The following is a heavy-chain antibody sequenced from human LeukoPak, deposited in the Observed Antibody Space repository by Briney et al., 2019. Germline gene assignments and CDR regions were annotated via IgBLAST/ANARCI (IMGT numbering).Heavy chain of an antibody. CDR3: ARGDSSYYFDY. V-gene: IGHV4-30-2*01. CDR1: GGSISSGGYS. D-gene: IGHD3-22*01. CDR2: IYHSGST. J-gene: IGHJ4*02. Sequence: SETLSLTCAVSGGSISSGGYSWSWIRQPPGKGLEWIGYIYHSGSTYYNPSLKSRVTISVDRSKNQFSLKLSSVTAADTAVYYCARGDSSYYFDYWGQGTLVTVSS.